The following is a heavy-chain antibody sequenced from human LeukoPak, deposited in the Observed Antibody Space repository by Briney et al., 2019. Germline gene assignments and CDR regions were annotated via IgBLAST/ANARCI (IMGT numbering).Heavy chain of an antibody. CDR2: IIPILGIA. J-gene: IGHJ6*02. Sequence: SVKVSCKASGGTFSSYAISWVRQAPGQGLEWMGRIIPILGIANYAQKFQGRVTITADKSTSTAYMELSSLRSEDTAVYHCARDSRYYYDSSGPYYYYGMDVWGQGTTVTVSS. D-gene: IGHD3-22*01. V-gene: IGHV1-69*04. CDR1: GGTFSSYA. CDR3: ARDSRYYYDSSGPYYYYGMDV.